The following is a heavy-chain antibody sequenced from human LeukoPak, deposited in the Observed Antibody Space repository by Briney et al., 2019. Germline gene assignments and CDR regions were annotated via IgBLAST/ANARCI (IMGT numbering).Heavy chain of an antibody. D-gene: IGHD1-26*01. V-gene: IGHV4-59*08. CDR3: ARQVGAMRFDY. J-gene: IGHJ4*02. Sequence: SETLSLTCTVSGGSISSYYWSWLRQPPGKGLECIGYIYDSGNTNYNPSLKSRVTISVDPSKNQFSLNLTSVTAADMAVYYCARQVGAMRFDYWGQGILVTVSS. CDR1: GGSISSYY. CDR2: IYDSGNT.